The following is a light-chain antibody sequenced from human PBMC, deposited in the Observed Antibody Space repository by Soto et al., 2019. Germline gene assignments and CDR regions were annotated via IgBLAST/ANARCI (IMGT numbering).Light chain of an antibody. CDR2: AAS. V-gene: IGKV1-39*01. CDR3: QQSCSSPET. J-gene: IGKJ1*01. Sequence: DIQMTQSPSSLSASVGDRVTITCRASQSISSYLNWYQQKPGKAPKLLIYAASTLQSGVPSRFSGSGTGTDFTLTIRRLQPEAFATYYCQQSCSSPETFGQGTKVEI. CDR1: QSISSY.